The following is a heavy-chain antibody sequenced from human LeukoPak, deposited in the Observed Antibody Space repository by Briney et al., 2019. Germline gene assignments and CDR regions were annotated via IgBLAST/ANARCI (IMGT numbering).Heavy chain of an antibody. V-gene: IGHV4-4*02. D-gene: IGHD3-10*01. J-gene: IGHJ3*02. Sequence: SETLSLTCAVSGGSISSSNWWSWVRQPPGKGLEWIGEIYHSGSTNYNPSLKSRVTISVDKSKNQFSLKLSSVTAADTAVYYCARGGLRVRFGELSGVGAFDIWGQGTMVTVSS. CDR3: ARGGLRVRFGELSGVGAFDI. CDR2: IYHSGST. CDR1: GGSISSSNW.